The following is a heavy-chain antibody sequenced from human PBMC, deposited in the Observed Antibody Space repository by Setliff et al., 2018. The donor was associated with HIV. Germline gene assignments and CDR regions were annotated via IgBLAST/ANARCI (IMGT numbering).Heavy chain of an antibody. CDR2: IYPGDSDT. V-gene: IGHV5-51*01. CDR3: VSPAGASSYNYAFDA. Sequence: PGESLKISCKGSGYSSSNYWIGWVRQMPGKGLEWMGIIYPGDSDTRYSPSFQGQVTISADKSISTAYLQWSSLEASDTAMYYCVSPAGASSYNYAFDAWGQGTLVTVSS. J-gene: IGHJ3*01. D-gene: IGHD1-26*01. CDR1: GYSSSNYW.